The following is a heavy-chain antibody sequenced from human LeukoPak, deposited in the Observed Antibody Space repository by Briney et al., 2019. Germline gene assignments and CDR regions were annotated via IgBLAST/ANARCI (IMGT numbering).Heavy chain of an antibody. J-gene: IGHJ4*02. CDR1: GFTFSNYA. CDR2: ISGSGGST. CDR3: AKVAGSSPIYYFDY. V-gene: IGHV3-23*01. Sequence: RGSLRLSCAASGFTFSNYAMSWVRQAPGKGLEWVSGISGSGGSTYYADSVKGRFTISRDNSKNTLYLQMNSLRAEDTAVYYCAKVAGSSPIYYFDYWGQGTLVTVSS. D-gene: IGHD2-15*01.